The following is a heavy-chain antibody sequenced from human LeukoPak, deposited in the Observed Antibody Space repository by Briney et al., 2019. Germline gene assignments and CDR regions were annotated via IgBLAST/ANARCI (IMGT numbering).Heavy chain of an antibody. D-gene: IGHD1-14*01. CDR3: ARDQGDDRDY. V-gene: IGHV4-61*02. Sequence: SQTLSLTCTVSGGSISSGSYYWSWIRQPPGKGLEWIGRIYTSGSTNYNPSLKSRVTISVDTSKSQFSLKLSSVTAADTAVYYCARDQGDDRDYWGQGTLVTVSS. CDR1: GGSISSGSYY. CDR2: IYTSGST. J-gene: IGHJ4*02.